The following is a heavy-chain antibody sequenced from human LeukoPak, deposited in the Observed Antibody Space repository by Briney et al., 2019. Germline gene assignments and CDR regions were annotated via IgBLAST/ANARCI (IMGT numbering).Heavy chain of an antibody. J-gene: IGHJ5*02. CDR1: GGSFGGYY. CDR3: ARAYGSGSYRRDGNWFDP. D-gene: IGHD3-10*01. CDR2: INHSGST. Sequence: SETLSLTCAVYGGSFGGYYWSWIRQPPGKGLEWIGEINHSGSTNYNPSLKSRVTISVDTSKNQLSLKLSSVTAADTAVYYCARAYGSGSYRRDGNWFDPWGQGTLVTVSS. V-gene: IGHV4-34*01.